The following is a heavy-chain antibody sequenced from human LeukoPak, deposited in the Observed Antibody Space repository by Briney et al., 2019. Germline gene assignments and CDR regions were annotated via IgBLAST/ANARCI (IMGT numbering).Heavy chain of an antibody. CDR3: ARDSYDFWSGYYSPSDV. CDR1: GGSISSGDYY. Sequence: SETLSLTCTVSGGSISSGDYYWSWIRRPPWKGLEWIGYIYYSGSTYYNPSLKSRVTISVDTSKNQFSLKLSSVTAADTAVYYCARDSYDFWSGYYSPSDVWGKGTTVTVSS. J-gene: IGHJ6*04. D-gene: IGHD3-3*01. V-gene: IGHV4-30-4*02. CDR2: IYYSGST.